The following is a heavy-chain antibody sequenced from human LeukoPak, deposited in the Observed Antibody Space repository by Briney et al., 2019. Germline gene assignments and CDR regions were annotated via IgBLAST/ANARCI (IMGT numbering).Heavy chain of an antibody. J-gene: IGHJ4*02. V-gene: IGHV3-23*01. CDR1: GFTSNNYG. Sequence: PGGSLRLSCAVSGFTSNNYGMSWVRQAPGMGLEWVSAIADGGETTYYADSVKGRFTISRDYSKNTLHLEMNSVRAEDPAVYYCARKAARTSGSDYWGQGILVTVSS. CDR3: ARKAARTSGSDY. D-gene: IGHD1-1*01. CDR2: IADGGETT.